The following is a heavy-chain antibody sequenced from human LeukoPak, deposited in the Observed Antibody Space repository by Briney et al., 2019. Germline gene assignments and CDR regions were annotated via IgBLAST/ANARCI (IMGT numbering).Heavy chain of an antibody. Sequence: GTSVKVSCKASGFTFTSSAMQWVRQARGQRLEWIGWIVVGSGNTNYAQKFQERVTITRDMSTSTAYMELSSLRSEDTAVYYCAAILNYYDRLTGDYWGQGTLVTVSS. D-gene: IGHD3-22*01. CDR1: GFTFTSSA. CDR3: AAILNYYDRLTGDY. CDR2: IVVGSGNT. V-gene: IGHV1-58*02. J-gene: IGHJ4*02.